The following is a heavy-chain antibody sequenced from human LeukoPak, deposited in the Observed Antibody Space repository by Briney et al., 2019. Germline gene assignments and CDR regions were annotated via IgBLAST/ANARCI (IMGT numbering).Heavy chain of an antibody. D-gene: IGHD5-18*01. CDR1: GFTFSDYY. Sequence: GGSLRLSCAASGFTFSDYYMSWIRQAPGKGLEWVSYISSSGSTIYYADSVKGRFTISRDNAKNSLYLQMNSLRAEDTAVYYCARDRITTMAHDAFDIWGQGTMLTVSS. V-gene: IGHV3-11*01. J-gene: IGHJ3*02. CDR3: ARDRITTMAHDAFDI. CDR2: ISSSGSTI.